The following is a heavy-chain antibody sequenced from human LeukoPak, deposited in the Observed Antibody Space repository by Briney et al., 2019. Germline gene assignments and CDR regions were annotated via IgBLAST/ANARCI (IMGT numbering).Heavy chain of an antibody. CDR3: ARGYLWSGELLNWYFDL. Sequence: KPGGSLRLSCAASGFIFSDYYMTWIRQAPGKGLDWISYISTDSSFTSYADSVRGRFTVSRDNAKNSLYLQMNSLRAEDTALYYCARGYLWSGELLNWYFDLWGPGTLVTVSS. V-gene: IGHV3-11*03. D-gene: IGHD3-10*01. CDR1: GFIFSDYY. J-gene: IGHJ2*01. CDR2: ISTDSSFT.